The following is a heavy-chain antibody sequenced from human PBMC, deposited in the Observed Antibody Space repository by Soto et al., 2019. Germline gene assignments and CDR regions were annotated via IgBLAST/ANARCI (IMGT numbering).Heavy chain of an antibody. D-gene: IGHD3-22*01. Sequence: EVQLVESGGGLVQPGGSLRLSCAASGFTFSSYSMNWVRQAPGKGLEWVSYISSSSSTIYYADSVKSRFTISRDNAKNARYLQMNSLRAEDTAVYYGARGADFCDSSGLSSWGQGTLVTVSS. J-gene: IGHJ5*02. CDR3: ARGADFCDSSGLSS. V-gene: IGHV3-48*01. CDR2: ISSSSSTI. CDR1: GFTFSSYS.